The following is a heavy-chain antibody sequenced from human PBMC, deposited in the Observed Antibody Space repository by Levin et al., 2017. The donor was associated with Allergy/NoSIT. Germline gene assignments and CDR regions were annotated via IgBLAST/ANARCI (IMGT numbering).Heavy chain of an antibody. V-gene: IGHV3-21*01. J-gene: IGHJ5*01. D-gene: IGHD3-10*01. CDR3: ARGSYHDGLGYFPHWIES. CDR2: ISGSSSDI. CDR1: GFTFSRYT. Sequence: GESLKISCAASGFTFSRYTMNWVRQAPGKGLEWVSSISGSSSDIDYADSVKGRFTISRDNAKKSVYLQMNSLRGEDTAVYYWARGSYHDGLGYFPHWIESWGQGTLVTVSS.